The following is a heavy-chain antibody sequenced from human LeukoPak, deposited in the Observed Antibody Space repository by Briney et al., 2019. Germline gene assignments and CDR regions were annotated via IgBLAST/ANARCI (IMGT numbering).Heavy chain of an antibody. J-gene: IGHJ3*02. CDR3: ATASDYYYDSRQEDAFDI. CDR2: FDPEDGET. D-gene: IGHD3-22*01. V-gene: IGHV1-24*01. CDR1: GYTLTELS. Sequence: GASVKVSCKVSGYTLTELSMHWVRQAPGKGLEWMGGFDPEDGETIYAQKFQGRVTMTEDTSTDTAYMELSSLRSEDTAVYYCATASDYYYDSRQEDAFDIWGQGAMVTVSS.